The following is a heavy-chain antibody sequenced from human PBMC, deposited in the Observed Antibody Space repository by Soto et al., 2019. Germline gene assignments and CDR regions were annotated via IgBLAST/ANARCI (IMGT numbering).Heavy chain of an antibody. CDR2: ISAYNGNT. CDR1: GYTFTSYG. J-gene: IGHJ4*02. CDR3: ARGEIPHYDFWSGYYSPWFDY. V-gene: IGHV1-18*04. Sequence: QVQLVQSGAEVKKPGASVKVSCKASGYTFTSYGISWVRQAPGQGLEWMGWISAYNGNTNYAQKLQGRVTMTTDTSTSTAYMELRSLRSDDTAVYYCARGEIPHYDFWSGYYSPWFDYWGQGTLVTVSS. D-gene: IGHD3-3*01.